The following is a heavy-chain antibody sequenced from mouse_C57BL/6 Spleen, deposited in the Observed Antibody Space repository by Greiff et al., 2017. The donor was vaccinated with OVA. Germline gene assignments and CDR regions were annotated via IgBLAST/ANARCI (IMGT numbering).Heavy chain of an antibody. D-gene: IGHD2-2*01. CDR1: GYTFTSYW. V-gene: IGHV1-64*01. CDR2: IHPNSGST. Sequence: VQLQQSGAELVKPGASVKLSCKASGYTFTSYWMHWVKQRPGQGLEWIGMIHPNSGSTNYNEKFKGKATLTVDKSSSTAYMQLSSLTSEDSAVYYCAEVTTNWYFDVWGTGTTVTVSS. J-gene: IGHJ1*03. CDR3: AEVTTNWYFDV.